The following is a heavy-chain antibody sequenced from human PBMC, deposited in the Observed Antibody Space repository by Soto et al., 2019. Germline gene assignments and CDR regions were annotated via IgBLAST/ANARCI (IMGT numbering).Heavy chain of an antibody. J-gene: IGHJ5*02. CDR1: SGSISSSNW. V-gene: IGHV4-4*02. CDR2: IYHSGST. Sequence: SETLSLTCAVSSGSISSSNWWSWVRPPPGKGLEWIGEIYHSGSTNYNPSLKSRVTISVDKSKNQFSLKLSSVTAADTAVYYCARAQRTSCCIWFDPWGQGTLVTVSS. D-gene: IGHD2-2*01. CDR3: ARAQRTSCCIWFDP.